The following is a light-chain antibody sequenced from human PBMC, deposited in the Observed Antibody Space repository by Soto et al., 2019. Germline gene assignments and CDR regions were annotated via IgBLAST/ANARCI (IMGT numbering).Light chain of an antibody. CDR3: CSYAGTYTFYV. CDR2: NVT. CDR1: SSNVGGYDY. J-gene: IGLJ1*01. V-gene: IGLV2-11*01. Sequence: QSALTQPRSVSGSPGQSVTISCTGTSSNVGGYDYVSWYQQHPGKAPKLMFYNVTKRPSGVPDRFPGSRSGNTASLTISGLQAEDDADYYCCSYAGTYTFYVFGTG.